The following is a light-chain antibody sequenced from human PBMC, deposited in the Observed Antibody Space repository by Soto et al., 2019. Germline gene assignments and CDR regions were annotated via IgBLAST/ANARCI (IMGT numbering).Light chain of an antibody. CDR1: QSVSSN. V-gene: IGKV3-15*01. J-gene: IGKJ3*01. CDR2: GAS. CDR3: QQYNNWSFT. Sequence: EIVMTQSPATLSVSPGERATLSCRASQSVSSNLAWYQQKPGQAPRLLIYGASTRATGIPARFSGSGSGTEFTLTISSLESDDLAVYCCQQYNNWSFTFGPGTKVDIK.